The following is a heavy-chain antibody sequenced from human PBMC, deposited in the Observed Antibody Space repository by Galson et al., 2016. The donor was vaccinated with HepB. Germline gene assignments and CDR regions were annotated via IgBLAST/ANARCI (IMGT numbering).Heavy chain of an antibody. CDR3: AIVGGSSYGLRSDPLDI. Sequence: FLRLSCAASGFTFRSYTINWVRQAPGKGLEWVSPISFSSTNIHYAGSVKGRFTISRDNAKNSLYLQMNSLRAEDTAVYYCAIVGGSSYGLRSDPLDIWGQGTMVTVSS. D-gene: IGHD5-18*01. V-gene: IGHV3-48*01. CDR1: GFTFRSYT. CDR2: ISFSSTNI. J-gene: IGHJ3*02.